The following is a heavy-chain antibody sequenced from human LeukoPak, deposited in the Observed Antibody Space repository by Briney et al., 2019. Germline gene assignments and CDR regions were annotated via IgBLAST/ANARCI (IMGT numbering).Heavy chain of an antibody. CDR2: IWNDGSNK. CDR3: ARASGSFDY. D-gene: IGHD1-26*01. J-gene: IGHJ4*02. Sequence: GGSLRLSCAASGFIFSVYGMHWVRQSPGKGLERVAVIWNDGSNKYYADSVKGRFTISRDNSKNTLFLQMTSLRAEDTAVYYCARASGSFDYWGQGTLVTVSS. CDR1: GFIFSVYG. V-gene: IGHV3-33*01.